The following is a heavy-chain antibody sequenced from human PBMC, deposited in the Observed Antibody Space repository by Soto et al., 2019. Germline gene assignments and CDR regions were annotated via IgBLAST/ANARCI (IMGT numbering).Heavy chain of an antibody. CDR3: AREIVPTYYFDY. D-gene: IGHD1-26*01. CDR2: IWYDGSNK. J-gene: IGHJ4*02. Sequence: GGSLRLSCAASGFTFSSYGMHWVRQAPGKGLEWVAVIWYDGSNKHYADSVKGRFTISRDNSKNTLYLQMNSLRAEDTAVYYCAREIVPTYYFDYWGQGTLVTVSS. CDR1: GFTFSSYG. V-gene: IGHV3-33*01.